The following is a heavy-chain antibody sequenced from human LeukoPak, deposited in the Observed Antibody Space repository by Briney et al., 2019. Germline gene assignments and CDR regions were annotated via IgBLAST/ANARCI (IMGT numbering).Heavy chain of an antibody. CDR3: ARVFGGESYCGGDCYSEYFQH. J-gene: IGHJ1*01. CDR2: IKQDGSEK. D-gene: IGHD2-21*02. CDR1: GFTFSSYW. Sequence: GGSLRLSCAASGFTFSSYWMSWVRQAPGKGLEWVANIKQDGSEKYYVDSVKGRFTISRDNAKNSLYLQMNSLRAEDTAVYYCARVFGGESYCGGDCYSEYFQHWGQGTLVTVSS. V-gene: IGHV3-7*01.